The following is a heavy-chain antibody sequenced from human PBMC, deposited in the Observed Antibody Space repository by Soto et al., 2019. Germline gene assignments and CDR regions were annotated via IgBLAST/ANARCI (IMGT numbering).Heavy chain of an antibody. CDR1: GFTFSTYA. CDR3: AKDRNYPRDQFHY. J-gene: IGHJ4*02. Sequence: GSLRLSCAASGFTFSTYALSWVRQAPGKGLEWVSAISANGQGIYYADSVRGRFTISRDNSKNTIFLHMDSLRAEDTAVYYCAKDRNYPRDQFHYWGQGTLVTVSS. V-gene: IGHV3-23*01. D-gene: IGHD1-7*01. CDR2: ISANGQGI.